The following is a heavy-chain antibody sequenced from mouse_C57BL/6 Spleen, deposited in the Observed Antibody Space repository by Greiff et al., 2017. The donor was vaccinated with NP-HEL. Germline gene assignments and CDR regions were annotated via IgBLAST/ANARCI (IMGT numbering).Heavy chain of an antibody. CDR2: IYPGDGDT. V-gene: IGHV1-80*01. CDR3: ASEVTVVDWYFDV. Sequence: QVQLQQSGAELVKPGASVKISCKASGYAFSSYWMNWVKQRPGKGLEWIGQIYPGDGDTNYNGKFKGKATLTADKSSSTAYMQLSSLTSEYSAVYFCASEVTVVDWYFDVWGTGTTVTVSS. D-gene: IGHD1-1*01. J-gene: IGHJ1*03. CDR1: GYAFSSYW.